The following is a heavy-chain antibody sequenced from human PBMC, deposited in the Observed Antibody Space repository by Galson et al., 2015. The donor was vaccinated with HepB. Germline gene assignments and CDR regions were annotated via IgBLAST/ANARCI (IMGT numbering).Heavy chain of an antibody. D-gene: IGHD3-22*01. CDR1: GFTFSSYS. CDR2: ISSSSSTI. CDR3: ARDDLTPYDSSGYYRSGFDY. J-gene: IGHJ4*02. Sequence: SLRLSCAASGFTFSSYSMNWVRQAPGKGLEWVSYISSSSSTIYYADSVKGRFTISRDNAKNSLYLQMNSLRAEDTAVYYCARDDLTPYDSSGYYRSGFDYWGQGTLVTVSS. V-gene: IGHV3-48*01.